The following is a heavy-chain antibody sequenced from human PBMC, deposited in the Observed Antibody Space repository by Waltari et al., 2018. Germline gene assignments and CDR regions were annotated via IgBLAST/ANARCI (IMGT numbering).Heavy chain of an antibody. D-gene: IGHD6-13*01. CDR1: GFTFSSYW. Sequence: EVQLVESGGGLVQPGGSLRLSCAASGFTFSSYWMSWVRQAPGKGLGWGANIKLDGSEKYYVDSVKGRFTISRDNAKNSLYLQMNSLRAEDTAVYYCARGGGIAAAANYWGQGTLVTVSS. CDR3: ARGGGIAAAANY. V-gene: IGHV3-7*03. CDR2: IKLDGSEK. J-gene: IGHJ4*02.